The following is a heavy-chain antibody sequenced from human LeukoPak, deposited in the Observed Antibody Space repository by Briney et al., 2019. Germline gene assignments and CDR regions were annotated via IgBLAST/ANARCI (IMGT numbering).Heavy chain of an antibody. Sequence: ASVKVSCKASGYTFTGYYMHRVRQAPGQGLEWMGWINPNSGGTNYAQKFQGRVTMTRDTSISTAYMELSRLRSDDTAVYYCARGGAYCGVDCYGTKYWGQGTLVTVSS. D-gene: IGHD2-21*02. CDR1: GYTFTGYY. V-gene: IGHV1-2*02. CDR2: INPNSGGT. CDR3: ARGGAYCGVDCYGTKY. J-gene: IGHJ4*02.